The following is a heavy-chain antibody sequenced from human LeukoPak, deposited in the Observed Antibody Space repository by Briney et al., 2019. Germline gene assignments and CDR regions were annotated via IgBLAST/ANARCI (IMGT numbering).Heavy chain of an antibody. Sequence: SETLSLTCAVYGGSFSGHYWTWIRQPPGKGLEWIGEINHSGSTNYNPSLKSRVTISVDTSKNQFSLKVTSVTAADTALYYCARERIERYTYASSDFDYWGRGTLVTVSS. CDR2: INHSGST. CDR1: GGSFSGHY. D-gene: IGHD5-18*01. J-gene: IGHJ4*02. V-gene: IGHV4-34*01. CDR3: ARERIERYTYASSDFDY.